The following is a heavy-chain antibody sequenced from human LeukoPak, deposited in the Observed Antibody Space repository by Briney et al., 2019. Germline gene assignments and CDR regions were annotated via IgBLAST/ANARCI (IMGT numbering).Heavy chain of an antibody. J-gene: IGHJ4*02. CDR1: GYTFTGYY. Sequence: GASVKVSCKASGYTFTGYYMHWVRQAPGQGLEWMGWINPNSGGTNYAQKFQGRVTMTRDTSISTAYMELSRLRSDDTAVYYCARDPWYCSGGSCYSLKNRYYSDYWGQGTLVTVSS. V-gene: IGHV1-2*02. D-gene: IGHD2-15*01. CDR3: ARDPWYCSGGSCYSLKNRYYSDY. CDR2: INPNSGGT.